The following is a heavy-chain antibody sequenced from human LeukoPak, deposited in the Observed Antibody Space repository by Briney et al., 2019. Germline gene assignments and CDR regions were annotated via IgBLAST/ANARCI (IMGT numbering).Heavy chain of an antibody. CDR3: ARDLGGIYDSSGYYYYFDY. CDR2: ISSRGGYI. V-gene: IGHV3-21*06. Sequence: GGSLRLSCAASGFTFSSYTMNWVRQPPGKGLEWVSSISSRGGYISYTDSVKGRFAISRDSAWNSVYLQMNSLRAEDTAVYYCARDLGGIYDSSGYYYYFDYWGQGTLVTVSS. CDR1: GFTFSSYT. D-gene: IGHD3-22*01. J-gene: IGHJ4*02.